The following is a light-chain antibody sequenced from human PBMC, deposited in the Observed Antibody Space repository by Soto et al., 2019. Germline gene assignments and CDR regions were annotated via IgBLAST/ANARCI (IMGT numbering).Light chain of an antibody. J-gene: IGKJ2*01. CDR1: QSVTNNY. V-gene: IGKV3-20*01. CDR2: DAS. CDR3: QQCAFSPRT. Sequence: EIVLTQSPATLSLSPGERGTLSCRASQSVTNNYLAWYQQKPGQAPRLLIYDASSRATGIPDRFSGSGSGTDFTLTISRLEPEDFAVDYCQQCAFSPRTFGQGTKLEIK.